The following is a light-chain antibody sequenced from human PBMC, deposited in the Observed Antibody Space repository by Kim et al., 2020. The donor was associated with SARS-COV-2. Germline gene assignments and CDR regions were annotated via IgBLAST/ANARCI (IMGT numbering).Light chain of an antibody. J-gene: IGLJ3*02. CDR2: YDS. CDR1: NIGSKS. Sequence: SYELTQPPSVSVAPGKTARISCGGNNIGSKSVHWYQQKPGQAPVLVIYYDSDRPSGIPERFSGSNSGNTATLTISRVDAGDEADYYCQVWDSSSAQGVFGGGTQLTVL. V-gene: IGLV3-21*04. CDR3: QVWDSSSAQGV.